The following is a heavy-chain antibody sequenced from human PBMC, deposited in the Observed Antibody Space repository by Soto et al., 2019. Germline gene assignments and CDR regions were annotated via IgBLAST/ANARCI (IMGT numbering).Heavy chain of an antibody. Sequence: LRLSCAASGFTFSSYAMSWVRQAPGKGLEWVSSVSANGGSTYHADSVKGRFTISRDNSKNTLSLQMNSLRAEDTAVYYCAKGGLYCSSSTCAPDWDQGTLVTVSS. CDR1: GFTFSSYA. CDR3: AKGGLYCSSSTCAPD. V-gene: IGHV3-23*01. CDR2: VSANGGST. D-gene: IGHD2-2*01. J-gene: IGHJ4*02.